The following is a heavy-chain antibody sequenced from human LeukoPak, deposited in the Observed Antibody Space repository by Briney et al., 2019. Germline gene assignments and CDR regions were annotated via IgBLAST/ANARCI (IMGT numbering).Heavy chain of an antibody. V-gene: IGHV3-23*01. CDR2: ISGSGGST. CDR3: AKDLTVTTLFWFDP. J-gene: IGHJ5*02. Sequence: GGSLSLSCTASRFTFCSYAMSWVRQAPVKGMEWVSAISGSGGSTYYADSVKGRFTISRDNSKNTLYLQMNSLRAEDTAVYYCAKDLTVTTLFWFDPWGQGTLVTVSS. CDR1: RFTFCSYA. D-gene: IGHD4-17*01.